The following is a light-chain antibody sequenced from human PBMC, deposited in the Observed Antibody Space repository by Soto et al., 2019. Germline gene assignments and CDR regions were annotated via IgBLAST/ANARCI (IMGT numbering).Light chain of an antibody. CDR1: QAISSY. V-gene: IGKV1-27*01. CDR2: SAS. J-gene: IGKJ1*01. CDR3: QKYDSAPRT. Sequence: DFQMTQSPSSLSASVGDRVTITCRASQAISSYLAWYQQKPGKVPKLLIYSASTLQSGVPSRFSGSGSGTEFTLTISSLQPEDVATYYCQKYDSAPRTFGQGTKVEIK.